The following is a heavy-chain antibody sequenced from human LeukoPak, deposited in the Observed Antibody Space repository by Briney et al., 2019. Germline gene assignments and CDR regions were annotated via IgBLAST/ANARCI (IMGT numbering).Heavy chain of an antibody. D-gene: IGHD6-13*01. CDR1: GFTFSGHW. V-gene: IGHV3-74*01. CDR3: AREEIAAAFDY. CDR2: INGDGSST. J-gene: IGHJ4*02. Sequence: GGSLRLSCAASGFTFSGHWMHWVRQAPGKGLVWVSRINGDGSSTSYADSVKGRFTISRDNAKNTLYLQMNSLRAEDTAVYYCAREEIAAAFDYWGQGTLVTVSS.